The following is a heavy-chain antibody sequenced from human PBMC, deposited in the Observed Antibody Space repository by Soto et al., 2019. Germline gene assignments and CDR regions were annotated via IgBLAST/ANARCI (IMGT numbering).Heavy chain of an antibody. Sequence: GGALRLSLAAPGFTLLSHCMHWVRQAPGKGLEWVAVISYDGSNKYYADSVKGRFTISRENSKNTLYLQMNSLRAEDTAVYYCAKGHSSGLDYWGQGTLVTVSS. J-gene: IGHJ4*02. CDR3: AKGHSSGLDY. CDR1: GFTLLSHC. V-gene: IGHV3-30*18. CDR2: ISYDGSNK. D-gene: IGHD6-19*01.